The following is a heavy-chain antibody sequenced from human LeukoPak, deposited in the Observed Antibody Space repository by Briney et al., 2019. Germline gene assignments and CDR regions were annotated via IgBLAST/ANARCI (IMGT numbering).Heavy chain of an antibody. D-gene: IGHD3-10*01. CDR3: ASSVDYYGSGSYYKPEYNWFDP. CDR2: ISAYNGNT. V-gene: IGHV1-18*01. J-gene: IGHJ5*02. Sequence: ASVKVSCKASGYTFTSYGISWVRQAPGQGLEWMGWISAYNGNTNYAQKLQGRVTMTTDTSTSTAYMELRSLGSDDTAVYYCASSVDYYGSGSYYKPEYNWFDPWGQGTLVTVSS. CDR1: GYTFTSYG.